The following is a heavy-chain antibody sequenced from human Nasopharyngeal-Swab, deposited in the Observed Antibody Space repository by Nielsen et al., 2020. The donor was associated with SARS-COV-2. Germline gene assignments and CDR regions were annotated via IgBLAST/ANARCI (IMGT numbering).Heavy chain of an antibody. CDR3: ARKSLGYSSCWLVAFDI. D-gene: IGHD6-19*01. J-gene: IGHJ3*02. V-gene: IGHV1-46*01. CDR1: GYTFSSYY. Sequence: ASVKVSCKASGYTFSSYYRHWVRQAPGQGLGWMGIINPSGGSTSYAQKFQGRVTMTRDPSTSTVYMELSSLRSEDTAVYYCARKSLGYSSCWLVAFDIWGQGTMVTVSS. CDR2: INPSGGST.